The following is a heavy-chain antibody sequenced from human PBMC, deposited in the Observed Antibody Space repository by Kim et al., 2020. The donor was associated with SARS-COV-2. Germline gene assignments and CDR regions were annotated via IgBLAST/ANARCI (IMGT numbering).Heavy chain of an antibody. CDR3: AKAYCSSTSCLNWFDP. J-gene: IGHJ5*02. Sequence: GGSLRLSCAASGFTFDDYAMHWVRQAPGKGLEWVSGISWNSGSIGYEDSVKGRFTISRDNAKNSLYLQMNSLRAEDTALYYCAKAYCSSTSCLNWFDPWGQGTLVTVSS. V-gene: IGHV3-9*01. CDR2: ISWNSGSI. D-gene: IGHD2-2*01. CDR1: GFTFDDYA.